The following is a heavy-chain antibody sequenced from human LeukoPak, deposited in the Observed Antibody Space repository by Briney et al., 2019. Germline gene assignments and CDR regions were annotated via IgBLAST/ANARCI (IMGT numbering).Heavy chain of an antibody. CDR1: GGSFSGYY. V-gene: IGHV4-34*01. Sequence: SEALSLTCAVSGGSFSGYYWSWIRQPPGKGLGLIGEINHSGSTNYNPSLKSRVTISVDTSKNQFSLKLSSVTAADTAVYFCARGLDYYDSSGYRLPALGYWGQGTLVTVPS. CDR2: INHSGST. CDR3: ARGLDYYDSSGYRLPALGY. J-gene: IGHJ4*02. D-gene: IGHD3-22*01.